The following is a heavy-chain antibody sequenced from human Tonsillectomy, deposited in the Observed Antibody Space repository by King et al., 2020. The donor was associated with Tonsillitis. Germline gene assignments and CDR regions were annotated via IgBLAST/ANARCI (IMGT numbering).Heavy chain of an antibody. CDR2: IYPGDSDT. CDR3: ARLPPYGSGSYYNPFDF. Sequence: QLVQSGAEVKKPGESLKISCKGSGYSFTTHWIGWVRQMPGKGLEWMGIIYPGDSDTRYSPSFQGQVTISADKSISTAYLQWSSLKASDTAMYYCARLPPYGSGSYYNPFDFWGQGTLVTVSS. J-gene: IGHJ4*02. D-gene: IGHD3-10*01. CDR1: GYSFTTHW. V-gene: IGHV5-51*01.